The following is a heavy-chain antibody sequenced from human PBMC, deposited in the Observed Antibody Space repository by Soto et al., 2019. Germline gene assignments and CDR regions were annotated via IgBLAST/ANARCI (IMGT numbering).Heavy chain of an antibody. CDR3: TTDRAIAVRPLFDT. J-gene: IGHJ4*02. D-gene: IGHD6-6*01. CDR1: GITLSDAW. CDR2: IKSKADGGTT. V-gene: IGHV3-15*01. Sequence: EVQLVESGGGLVQPGGSLTLSCEASGITLSDAWMDWVRQAPGKGLQWVGRIKSKADGGTTDYAAPVNGKFTISRDASKNTLYLQMKFLETGDTAVYYCTTDRAIAVRPLFDTWGQGTLVTVSP.